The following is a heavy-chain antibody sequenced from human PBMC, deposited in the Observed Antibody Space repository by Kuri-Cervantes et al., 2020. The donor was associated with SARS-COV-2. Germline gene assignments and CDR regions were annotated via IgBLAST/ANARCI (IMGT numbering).Heavy chain of an antibody. CDR2: ISYDVSNK. D-gene: IGHD4-23*01. Sequence: GGSLRLSCAASGFTFSSYAMHWVRQAPGKGLEWVAVISYDVSNKYYADSVKGRFTISRDNSKNTLYLQMNSLRAEDTAVYYCARSLYGGTSWYYGMDVWGQGTTVTVSS. J-gene: IGHJ6*02. CDR3: ARSLYGGTSWYYGMDV. CDR1: GFTFSSYA. V-gene: IGHV3-30-3*01.